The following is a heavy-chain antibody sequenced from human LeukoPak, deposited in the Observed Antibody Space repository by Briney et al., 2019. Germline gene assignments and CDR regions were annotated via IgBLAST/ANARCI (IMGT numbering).Heavy chain of an antibody. V-gene: IGHV4-4*07. Sequence: SETLSLTCTVSGGSISSYYWSWIRQPAGKGLEWIGRIYTSGSTNYNPSLKSRVTMSVDTSKNQFSLKLSSVTAADTAVYYCARDRYYYGSGSYLFDYWGQGTLVTVSS. CDR2: IYTSGST. CDR1: GGSISSYY. D-gene: IGHD3-10*01. CDR3: ARDRYYYGSGSYLFDY. J-gene: IGHJ4*02.